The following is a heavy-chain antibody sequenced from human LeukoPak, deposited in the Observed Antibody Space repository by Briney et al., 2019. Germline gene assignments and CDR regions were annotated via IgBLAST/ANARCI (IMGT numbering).Heavy chain of an antibody. CDR3: ATPGSIAVAGTIDY. CDR2: INSDGSST. J-gene: IGHJ4*02. Sequence: QPGGSLRLSCAASGLTFSSYWMHWVRQAPGKGLVWVSRINSDGSSTSYADSVKGRFTISRDNAKNTLYLQMNSLRAEDTAVYYCATPGSIAVAGTIDYWGQGTLVTVPS. CDR1: GLTFSSYW. V-gene: IGHV3-74*01. D-gene: IGHD6-19*01.